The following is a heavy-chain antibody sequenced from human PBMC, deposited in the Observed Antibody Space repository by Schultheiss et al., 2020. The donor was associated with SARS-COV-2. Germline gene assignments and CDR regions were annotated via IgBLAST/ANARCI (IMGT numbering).Heavy chain of an antibody. D-gene: IGHD3-10*01. J-gene: IGHJ4*02. Sequence: GGSLRLSCAASGFTFDDYTMHWVRLAPGKGLEWGFLICWDGGSTYYADSVKGRFTISRDNSKNSLYLQMNSLRTEDTALYYCAKDSGSGTSFAYYFDYLGQATLFTVSS. CDR3: AKDSGSGTSFAYYFDY. CDR2: ICWDGGST. V-gene: IGHV3-43*01. CDR1: GFTFDDYT.